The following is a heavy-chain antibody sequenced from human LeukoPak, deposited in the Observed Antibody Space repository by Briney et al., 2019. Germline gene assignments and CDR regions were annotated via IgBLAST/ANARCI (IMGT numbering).Heavy chain of an antibody. CDR2: IKSKTDGGTT. CDR3: TTDGVLWFGELYHFDY. D-gene: IGHD3-10*01. CDR1: GFTFSNAW. V-gene: IGHV3-15*01. Sequence: TGGSLRLSCAPSGFTFSNAWMSWVRQAPGKGLEWVGRIKSKTDGGTTDYAAPVKGRFTISRDDSKNTLYLQMNSLKTEDTAVYYCTTDGVLWFGELYHFDYWGQGTLVTVSS. J-gene: IGHJ4*02.